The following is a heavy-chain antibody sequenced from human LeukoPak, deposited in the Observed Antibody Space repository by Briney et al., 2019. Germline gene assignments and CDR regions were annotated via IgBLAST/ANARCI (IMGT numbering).Heavy chain of an antibody. CDR1: GYTFTSYG. D-gene: IGHD3-10*01. V-gene: IGHV1-18*01. CDR3: ARRPNYYGSGSYDY. J-gene: IGHJ4*02. CDR2: ISAYNGNT. Sequence: ASVKVSCKASGYTFTSYGISWVRQAPGQGLEWMGWISAYNGNTNYAQKFQGRVTMTRDTSISTAYMELSRLRSDDTAVYYCARRPNYYGSGSYDYWGQGTLVTVSS.